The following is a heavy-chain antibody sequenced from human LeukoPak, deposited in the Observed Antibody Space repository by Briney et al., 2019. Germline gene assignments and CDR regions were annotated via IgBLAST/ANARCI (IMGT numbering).Heavy chain of an antibody. J-gene: IGHJ3*02. Sequence: SETLSLTCTVSGGSFSRGSYWSWIRQPAGKGLEWIGRIYTSGSTNYNPSLKSRATISVDTSKNQLSLKLTSVTAADMAVYYCARDRSSGYYSDAFDIWGQGTMVTVSS. CDR2: IYTSGST. V-gene: IGHV4-61*02. CDR1: GGSFSRGSY. CDR3: ARDRSSGYYSDAFDI. D-gene: IGHD3-22*01.